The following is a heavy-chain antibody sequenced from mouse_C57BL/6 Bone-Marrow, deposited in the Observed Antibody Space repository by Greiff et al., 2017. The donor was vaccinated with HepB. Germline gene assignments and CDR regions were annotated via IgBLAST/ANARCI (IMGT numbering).Heavy chain of an antibody. Sequence: VQLQQPGAELVKPGASVKVSCKASGYTFTSYWMHWVKQRPGQGLEWIGRIHPSDSDTNYNQKFKGKATLTVDKSSSTAYMQLSSLTSEDSAVYYCAIIPNYYGSSYGYFDVWGTGTTVTVSS. CDR2: IHPSDSDT. V-gene: IGHV1-74*01. CDR1: GYTFTSYW. D-gene: IGHD1-1*01. J-gene: IGHJ1*03. CDR3: AIIPNYYGSSYGYFDV.